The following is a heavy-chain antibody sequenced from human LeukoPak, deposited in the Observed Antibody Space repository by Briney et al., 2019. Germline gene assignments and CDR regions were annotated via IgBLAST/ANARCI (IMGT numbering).Heavy chain of an antibody. Sequence: ASVKVSCKASGYSFNTYYMNWVRQAPGQGLEWMGWINPNSGGTNYAQKFQGRVTMTRDTSISTAYMELSRLRSDDTAVYYCAIYGSGSYSSHDYWGQGTLVTVSS. CDR3: AIYGSGSYSSHDY. D-gene: IGHD3-10*01. CDR1: GYSFNTYY. CDR2: INPNSGGT. V-gene: IGHV1-2*02. J-gene: IGHJ4*02.